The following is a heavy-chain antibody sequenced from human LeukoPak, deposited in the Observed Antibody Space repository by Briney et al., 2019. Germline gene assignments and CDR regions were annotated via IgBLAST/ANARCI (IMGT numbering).Heavy chain of an antibody. J-gene: IGHJ4*02. V-gene: IGHV3-53*01. Sequence: PGGSLRLSCAASGFTFDDYAMHWVRQAPGKGLEWVSVIYSGGSTYYADSVKGRFTISRDNSKNTLYLQMNSLGAEDTAVHYCARYSYVPGDYWGQGTLVTVSS. CDR3: ARYSYVPGDY. D-gene: IGHD5-18*01. CDR2: IYSGGST. CDR1: GFTFDDYA.